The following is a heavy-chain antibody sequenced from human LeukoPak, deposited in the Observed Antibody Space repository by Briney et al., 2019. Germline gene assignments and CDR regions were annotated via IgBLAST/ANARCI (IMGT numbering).Heavy chain of an antibody. CDR3: AKLRDFDWLINP. Sequence: PSETLSLTCAVSGGSIVSIHWWSWVRQPPGKGLEWIGEIYHRGTTNYNPSLKSRVTISLDKSKNQFSLQLTSVTAADTAVYYCAKLRDFDWLINPWGQGTLVTVSS. V-gene: IGHV4-4*02. J-gene: IGHJ5*02. CDR1: GGSIVSIHW. D-gene: IGHD3-9*01. CDR2: IYHRGTT.